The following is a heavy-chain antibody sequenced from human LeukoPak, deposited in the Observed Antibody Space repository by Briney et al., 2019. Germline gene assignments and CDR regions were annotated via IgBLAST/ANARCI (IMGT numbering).Heavy chain of an antibody. CDR1: GGTFTSYA. J-gene: IGHJ4*02. D-gene: IGHD5-12*01. CDR3: ASGGGYSGYDWFDY. V-gene: IGHV1-69*13. Sequence: SVKVSCKASGGTFTSYAISWVRQAPGQGLEWMGGIIPIFGTANYAQKFQGRVTITAEESTSTAYMELSSLRSEDTAVYYCASGGGYSGYDWFDYWGQGTLVTVSS. CDR2: IIPIFGTA.